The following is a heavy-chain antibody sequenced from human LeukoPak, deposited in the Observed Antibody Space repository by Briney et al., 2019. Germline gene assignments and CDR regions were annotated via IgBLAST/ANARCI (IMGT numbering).Heavy chain of an antibody. D-gene: IGHD3-10*01. V-gene: IGHV3-30-3*01. CDR2: ISYDGSNK. J-gene: IGHJ3*02. CDR3: AGDHARGSGQLGAFDI. Sequence: PGGSLRLSCAASGFTFSSYAMHWVRQAPGNGLEWVAVISYDGSNKYYADSVKGRFTISRDNSKNTLYLQMNSLRAEDTAVYYCAGDHARGSGQLGAFDIWGQGTMVTVSS. CDR1: GFTFSSYA.